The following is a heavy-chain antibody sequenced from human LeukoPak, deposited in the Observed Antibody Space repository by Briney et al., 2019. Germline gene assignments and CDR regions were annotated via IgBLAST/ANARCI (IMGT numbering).Heavy chain of an antibody. CDR2: IYYSGST. Sequence: SETLSLTCTVSGGSISSSSYYWGWIRQPPGKGLEWIGSIYYSGSTYYNPSLKSRVTISVDTSKNQFSLKLSSVTAADTAVYYCARDRGYSYGKYNWFDPWGQGTLVTVSS. V-gene: IGHV4-39*07. CDR1: GGSISSSSYY. J-gene: IGHJ5*02. D-gene: IGHD5-18*01. CDR3: ARDRGYSYGKYNWFDP.